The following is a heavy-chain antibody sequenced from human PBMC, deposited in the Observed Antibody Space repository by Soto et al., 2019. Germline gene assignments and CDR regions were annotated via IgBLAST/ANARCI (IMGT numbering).Heavy chain of an antibody. J-gene: IGHJ4*02. V-gene: IGHV1-3*01. CDR1: GYTFTSYA. D-gene: IGHD1-26*01. Sequence: ASVKVSCKASGYTFTSYAMHWVRQAPGQRLEWMGWINAGNGNTKYSQKFQGRVTITRDTSASTAYMELSSLRSEDTAVYYCERGYKGGATNFDYWGQGTLVTVSS. CDR3: ERGYKGGATNFDY. CDR2: INAGNGNT.